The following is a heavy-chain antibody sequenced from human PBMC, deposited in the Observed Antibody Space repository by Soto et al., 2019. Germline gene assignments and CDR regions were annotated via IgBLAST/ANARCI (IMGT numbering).Heavy chain of an antibody. J-gene: IGHJ3*01. Sequence: GGSLRLSCAASGFTFSSYGMHWVRQAPGKGLERVAVISYDGSNKYYADSVKGCFTISRDNSKNTLYLQMNSLRAEDTAVYYCAKSEDYDFWSGYFDACDVWGQGTMVTVSS. CDR1: GFTFSSYG. V-gene: IGHV3-30*18. D-gene: IGHD3-3*01. CDR2: ISYDGSNK. CDR3: AKSEDYDFWSGYFDACDV.